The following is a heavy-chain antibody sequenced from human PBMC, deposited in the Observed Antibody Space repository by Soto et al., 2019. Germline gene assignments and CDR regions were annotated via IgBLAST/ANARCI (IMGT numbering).Heavy chain of an antibody. Sequence: GASVKVSFKASGYTFTSYYMHWVRQAPGKGLEWMGIINPSGGSTSYAQKFQGRVTMTRDTSTSTFYMELSSLRSEDTAVYYCARVGSGWYPAYYYYGMDVWGQGTTVTVSS. D-gene: IGHD6-19*01. CDR1: GYTFTSYY. CDR2: INPSGGST. J-gene: IGHJ6*02. V-gene: IGHV1-46*01. CDR3: ARVGSGWYPAYYYYGMDV.